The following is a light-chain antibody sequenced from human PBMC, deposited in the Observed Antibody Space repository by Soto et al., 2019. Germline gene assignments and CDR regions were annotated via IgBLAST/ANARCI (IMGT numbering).Light chain of an antibody. V-gene: IGLV1-40*01. CDR1: SSNIGAGYD. J-gene: IGLJ2*01. Sequence: QSVLTQPPSVSGAPGQRVTISCTGSSSNIGAGYDVHWYQQLPGTAPNLLIYGNSNRPSGVPDRFSGSKSGTSASLAITGLQAEDEADYYCQSYDSSLSGRVVFGGGTQLTVL. CDR2: GNS. CDR3: QSYDSSLSGRVV.